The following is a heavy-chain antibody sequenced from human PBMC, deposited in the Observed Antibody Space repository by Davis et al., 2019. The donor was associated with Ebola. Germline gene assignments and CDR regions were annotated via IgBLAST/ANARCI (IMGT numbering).Heavy chain of an antibody. CDR3: ARDLYGDLGAFDI. CDR1: GGSFSGHY. Sequence: SETLSLTCAVYGGSFSGHYWSWIRQPPGKGLEWIGEINHRGSTNYNPSLKSRVTISVDTSKNQFSLKLSSVTAADTAVYYCARDLYGDLGAFDIWGQGTMVTVSS. CDR2: INHRGST. V-gene: IGHV4-34*09. D-gene: IGHD4-17*01. J-gene: IGHJ3*02.